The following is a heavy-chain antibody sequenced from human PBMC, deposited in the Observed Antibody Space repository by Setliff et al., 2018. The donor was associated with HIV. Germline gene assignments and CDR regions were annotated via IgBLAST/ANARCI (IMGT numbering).Heavy chain of an antibody. CDR1: GGSINSYY. J-gene: IGHJ4*02. D-gene: IGHD3-22*01. Sequence: PSETLSLTCTVSGGSINSYYCAWIRQPAGKRLQLIGRIHTSGSINYNPSLRSRVFLSVDPSKNQCSLKVHSLTAADTAVYYCARAGYYFPYFDYWGQGILVTVSS. CDR3: ARAGYYFPYFDY. CDR2: IHTSGSI. V-gene: IGHV4-4*07.